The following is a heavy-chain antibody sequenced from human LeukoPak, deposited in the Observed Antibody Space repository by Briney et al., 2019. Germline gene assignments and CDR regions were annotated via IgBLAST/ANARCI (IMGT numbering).Heavy chain of an antibody. D-gene: IGHD3-22*01. J-gene: IGHJ4*02. V-gene: IGHV3-66*01. CDR3: ARGILDHYYDSSGYYGFDY. CDR1: GFTVSSNY. CDR2: IYSGGST. Sequence: GGSLRLSCAASGFTVSSNYMSWVRQAPGKGLEWVSVIYSGGSTYYADSVKGRFTISRDNSKNTLYLQMNSLRAEDTAVYYCARGILDHYYDSSGYYGFDYWGQGTLVTVSS.